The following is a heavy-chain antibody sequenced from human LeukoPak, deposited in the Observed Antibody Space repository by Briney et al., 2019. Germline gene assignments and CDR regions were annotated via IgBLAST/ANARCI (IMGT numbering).Heavy chain of an antibody. CDR2: MNPNSGNT. J-gene: IGHJ6*03. CDR1: GYTFTSNN. V-gene: IGHV1-8*01. D-gene: IGHD3-10*01. CDR3: ARGVRKVRGVIIIYYYYYMDV. Sequence: RASVKVSCKASGYTFTSNNINWVRQATGQGLEWMGWMNPNSGNTGYAQKFQGRVTMTRNTSISTAYMELSSLRSEDTAVYYCARGVRKVRGVIIIYYYYYMDVWGKGTTVTISS.